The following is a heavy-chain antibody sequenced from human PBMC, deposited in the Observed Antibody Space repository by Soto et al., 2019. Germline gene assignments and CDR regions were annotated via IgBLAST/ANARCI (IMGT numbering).Heavy chain of an antibody. V-gene: IGHV1-69*13. CDR3: ARERIVGAPRNHYYYGMDV. CDR2: IIPIFGTA. J-gene: IGHJ6*02. Sequence: GASVKVSCKASGYTFTSYAISWVRQAPGQGLEWMGGIIPIFGTANYAQKFQGRVTITADESTSTAYMELSSLRSEDTAVYYCARERIVGAPRNHYYYGMDVWGQGTTVTVSS. CDR1: GYTFTSYA. D-gene: IGHD1-26*01.